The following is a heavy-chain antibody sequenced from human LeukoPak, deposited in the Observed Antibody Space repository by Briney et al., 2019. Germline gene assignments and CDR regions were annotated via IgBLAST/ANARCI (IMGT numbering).Heavy chain of an antibody. D-gene: IGHD1-26*01. V-gene: IGHV3-7*05. CDR1: GFTFSTYW. CDR3: ARWSGSYY. Sequence: GGSLRLSCAASGFTFSTYWMSWVRQAPGKGLEWVADIKQDGSDKYYVDSVRGRFTISRDNAKNSLFLQMNSRRAEDTAVYYCARWSGSYYWGQGTLVTVSS. J-gene: IGHJ4*02. CDR2: IKQDGSDK.